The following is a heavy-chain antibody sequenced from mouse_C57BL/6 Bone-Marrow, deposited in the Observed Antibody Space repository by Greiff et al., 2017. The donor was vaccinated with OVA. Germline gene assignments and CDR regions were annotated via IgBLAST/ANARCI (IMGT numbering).Heavy chain of an antibody. J-gene: IGHJ2*01. CDR3: ARGAWRSY. CDR2: IDPSDSYT. D-gene: IGHD3-1*01. Sequence: QVQLQQPGAELVKPGASVKLSCKASGYTFTSYWMQWVKQRPGQGLEWIGEIDPSDSYTNYNQKFKGKATLTVDTSSSTAYMQLSSLTSEDSAVCYCARGAWRSYWGQGTTLTVSS. V-gene: IGHV1-50*01. CDR1: GYTFTSYW.